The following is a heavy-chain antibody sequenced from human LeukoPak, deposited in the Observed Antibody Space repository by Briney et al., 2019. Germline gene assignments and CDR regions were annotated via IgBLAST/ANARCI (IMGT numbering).Heavy chain of an antibody. CDR2: IYYSGST. J-gene: IGHJ4*02. D-gene: IGHD5-18*01. CDR3: ARSSSYGYWFFDY. CDR1: GGPISSYH. V-gene: IGHV4-59*13. Sequence: SETLSLTCTVSGGPISSYHWSWIPQPPAKGLEWIGYIYYSGSTNYNPSLKSRVTISVDTSKNQFSLKLSSVTAADTAVYYCARSSSYGYWFFDYWGRGTLVTVSS.